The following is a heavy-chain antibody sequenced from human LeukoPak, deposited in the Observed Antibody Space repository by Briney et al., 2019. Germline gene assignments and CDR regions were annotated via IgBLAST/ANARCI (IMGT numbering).Heavy chain of an antibody. CDR2: IKQDGSEK. Sequence: GGSLRLSCAASGFTFSSYAMSWVRQAPGKGLEWVANIKQDGSEKYYVDSVKGRFTISRDNAKNSLYLQMNSLRAEDTAVYYCARALSSMVRGVIVYYGMDVWGQGTTVTVSS. J-gene: IGHJ6*02. D-gene: IGHD3-10*01. CDR3: ARALSSMVRGVIVYYGMDV. V-gene: IGHV3-7*01. CDR1: GFTFSSYA.